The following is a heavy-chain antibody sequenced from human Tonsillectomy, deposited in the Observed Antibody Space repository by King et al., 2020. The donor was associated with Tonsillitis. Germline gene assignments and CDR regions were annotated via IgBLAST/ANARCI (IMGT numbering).Heavy chain of an antibody. CDR2: IKTKRNGETT. V-gene: IGHV3-15*01. CDR3: TWIWKVY. J-gene: IGHJ4*02. D-gene: IGHD5-12*01. CDR1: GFTFSGAW. Sequence: VQLVESGGDLVKPGGSLRLSCATSGFTFSGAWMSWVRQAPGKGLEWVGQIKTKRNGETTDYAAPVKGRFSISRDDSKNTVYLQMNSLKTEDTGFYYCTWIWKVYLGQGTLVTVSS.